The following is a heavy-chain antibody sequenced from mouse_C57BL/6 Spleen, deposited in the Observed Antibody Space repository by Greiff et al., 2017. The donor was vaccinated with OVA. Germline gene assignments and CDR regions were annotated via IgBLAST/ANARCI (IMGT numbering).Heavy chain of an antibody. CDR1: GYTFTSYG. J-gene: IGHJ3*01. CDR3: ARAYYGSSYRLAY. D-gene: IGHD1-1*01. Sequence: VMLVESGAELARPGASVKLSCKASGYTFTSYGISWVKQRTGQGLEWIGEIYPRSGNTYYNEKFKGKATLTADKSSSTAYMELRSLTSEDSAVYFCARAYYGSSYRLAYWGQGTLVTVSA. V-gene: IGHV1-81*01. CDR2: IYPRSGNT.